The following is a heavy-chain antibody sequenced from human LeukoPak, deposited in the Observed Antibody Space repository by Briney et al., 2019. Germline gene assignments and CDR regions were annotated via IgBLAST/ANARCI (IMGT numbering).Heavy chain of an antibody. CDR2: ISSSSSYI. D-gene: IGHD6-13*01. CDR1: GFTFSSYA. J-gene: IGHJ6*02. Sequence: PGGSLRLSCAASGFTFSSYAMNWVRQAAGKGLEWVSSISSSSSYIYYADSVKGRFTISRDNAKNSLYLQMNSLRAEDTAVYYCARVRSSSWYHYYYYGMDVWGQGTTVTVSS. CDR3: ARVRSSSWYHYYYYGMDV. V-gene: IGHV3-21*01.